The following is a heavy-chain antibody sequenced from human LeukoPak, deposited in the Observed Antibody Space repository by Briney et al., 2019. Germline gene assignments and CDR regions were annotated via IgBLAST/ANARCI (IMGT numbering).Heavy chain of an antibody. CDR1: RFTFNSYT. Sequence: PGGSLRLSCAASRFTFNSYTMSWVREAPGKGLEWVSSISSSGNYIYHADSVKGRFTISRDDAQNSVYLQMNSLKDEDTAVYYCARSRSSSPYDKNLNFWGQGTLVIVSS. CDR3: ARSRSSSPYDKNLNF. J-gene: IGHJ4*02. V-gene: IGHV3-21*01. CDR2: ISSSGNYI. D-gene: IGHD3-10*01.